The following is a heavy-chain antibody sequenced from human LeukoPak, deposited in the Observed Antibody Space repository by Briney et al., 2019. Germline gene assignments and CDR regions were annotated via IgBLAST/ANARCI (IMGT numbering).Heavy chain of an antibody. Sequence: SGGSLRLSCAASGFTFSSYGMHWVRQAPGKGLEWVAVISYDGSNKYYADSVKGRFTISRDNSKNTLYLQMNSLRAEDTAVYYCAKSVVWFGEYHNWFDPWGQGTLVTVSS. CDR3: AKSVVWFGEYHNWFDP. D-gene: IGHD3-10*01. CDR1: GFTFSSYG. V-gene: IGHV3-30*18. CDR2: ISYDGSNK. J-gene: IGHJ5*02.